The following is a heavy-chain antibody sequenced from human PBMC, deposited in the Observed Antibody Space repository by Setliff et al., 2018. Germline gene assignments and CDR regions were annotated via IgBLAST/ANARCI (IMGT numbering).Heavy chain of an antibody. CDR1: GGSLSGAS. V-gene: IGHV4-61*08. J-gene: IGHJ4*02. Sequence: SETLSLTCTVSGGSLSGASIVTWIRQPPGKGLEFIGYVFYSGATKYDPSLKSRVTMSVDTSKNQFSLKLRPVTAADTAMYYCAKGGTYRYFDYWGQGTLVTVSS. CDR3: AKGGTYRYFDY. CDR2: VFYSGAT.